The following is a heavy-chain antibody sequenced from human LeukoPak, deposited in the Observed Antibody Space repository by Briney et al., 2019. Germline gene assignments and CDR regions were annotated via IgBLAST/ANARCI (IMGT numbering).Heavy chain of an antibody. J-gene: IGHJ3*02. Sequence: GGSLRLSCAASGFTFSSYSMNWVRQAPGKGLEWVSSISSSSSYIYYADSVKGRFTISRDNAKNSLYLQMNSLRAEDTAVYYCARANQGTHRAFDIWGQGTMVTVSS. CDR2: ISSSSSYI. CDR1: GFTFSSYS. V-gene: IGHV3-21*01. CDR3: ARANQGTHRAFDI. D-gene: IGHD1-14*01.